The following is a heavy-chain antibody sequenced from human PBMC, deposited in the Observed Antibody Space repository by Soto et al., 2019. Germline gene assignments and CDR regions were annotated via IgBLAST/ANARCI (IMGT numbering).Heavy chain of an antibody. CDR2: ISYDGSNK. J-gene: IGHJ6*02. CDR3: AKDQLRGVAGTSGKRSYYYYGMDV. D-gene: IGHD6-19*01. Sequence: GGSLRLSCAASGFTFSSYGMHWVRQAPGKGLEWVAVISYDGSNKYYADSVKGRFTISRDNSKNTLYLQMNSLRAEDTAVYYCAKDQLRGVAGTSGKRSYYYYGMDVWGQGTTVTVSS. V-gene: IGHV3-30*18. CDR1: GFTFSSYG.